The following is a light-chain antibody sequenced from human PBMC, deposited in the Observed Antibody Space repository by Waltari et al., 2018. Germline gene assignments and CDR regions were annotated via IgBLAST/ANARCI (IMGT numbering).Light chain of an antibody. J-gene: IGLJ2*01. CDR1: SGVIGSYYY. V-gene: IGLV2-14*03. CDR2: DVN. CDR3: SSYTKDTRI. Sequence: QSALTQPASVSGSPGQSITISRTGASGVIGSYYYVSWYQQHPGNAPKLVIFDVNNRPAGVSNRFSASVSGNTASLTISGLQAEDEADYYCSSYTKDTRIFGGGTKLTVL.